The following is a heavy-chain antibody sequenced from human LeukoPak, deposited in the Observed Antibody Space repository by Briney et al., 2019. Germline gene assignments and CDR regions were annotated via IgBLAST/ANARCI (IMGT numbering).Heavy chain of an antibody. CDR1: GGSFSGYY. D-gene: IGHD3-10*01. Sequence: SETLSLTCAVYGGSFSGYYWSWIRQPPGKGLEWIGEVDHTGSATYNPSLKSRVTISVETSKGQFSLKLSSVTAADTAVYYCAIGEPKNRNWFDPWGQGTLVTVSS. J-gene: IGHJ5*02. V-gene: IGHV4-34*01. CDR2: VDHTGSA. CDR3: AIGEPKNRNWFDP.